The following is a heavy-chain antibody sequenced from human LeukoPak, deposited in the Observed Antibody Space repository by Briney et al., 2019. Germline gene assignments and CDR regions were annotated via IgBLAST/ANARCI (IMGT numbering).Heavy chain of an antibody. J-gene: IGHJ4*02. V-gene: IGHV1-8*01. CDR2: MNPNSGNT. Sequence: ASVKVSCKASGYTFTCYDINWVRQATGQGLEWMGWMNPNSGNTGYAQKFQGRVTMTRITSISTAYMELSSLRSEGTAVYYCARCGSAATGFDYWGQGTLVTVSS. D-gene: IGHD6-25*01. CDR1: GYTFTCYD. CDR3: ARCGSAATGFDY.